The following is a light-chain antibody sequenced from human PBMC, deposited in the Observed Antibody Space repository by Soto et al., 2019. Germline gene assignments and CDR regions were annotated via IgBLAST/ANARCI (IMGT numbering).Light chain of an antibody. V-gene: IGKV3-20*01. CDR3: QQYGSSPYT. CDR2: DAS. J-gene: IGKJ2*01. CDR1: QSVSSSY. Sequence: EIVLTQSPGTLSLSPGERATLSCRASQSVSSSYLAWYQQRPGQAPRLLIHDASSRATGIPDRFSGSGSGTDFILTISRVEPEDFAGYYCQQYGSSPYTFGQGTKLEIK.